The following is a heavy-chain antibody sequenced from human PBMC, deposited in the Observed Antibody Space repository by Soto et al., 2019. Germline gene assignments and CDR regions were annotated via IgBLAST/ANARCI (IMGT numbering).Heavy chain of an antibody. CDR2: IHSSGST. Sequence: SETLSLTCTVSGASMNSYHWSWIRQPAGKGLEWIGHIHSSGSTNYNPSLKSRVTMSVDTSKNQFSLRLLSLTAADTAVYYCARDQGVAAAGITWFDPWGQGSLVTVSS. CDR1: GASMNSYH. V-gene: IGHV4-4*07. D-gene: IGHD6-13*01. CDR3: ARDQGVAAAGITWFDP. J-gene: IGHJ5*02.